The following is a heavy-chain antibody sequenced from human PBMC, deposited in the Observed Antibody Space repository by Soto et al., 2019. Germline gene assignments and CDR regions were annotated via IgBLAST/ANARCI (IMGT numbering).Heavy chain of an antibody. D-gene: IGHD3-3*01. CDR3: ARVRESSTYYDSWSGSYYYYGMDV. CDR1: GFTFSSYA. Sequence: GGSLRLSCAASGFTFSSYAMHWVRQAPGKGLEWVAVISYDGSNKYYADSVKGRFTISRDNSKNTLYLQMNSLRAEDTAVYYCARVRESSTYYDSWSGSYYYYGMDVWGQGTTVTVSS. CDR2: ISYDGSNK. V-gene: IGHV3-30-3*01. J-gene: IGHJ6*02.